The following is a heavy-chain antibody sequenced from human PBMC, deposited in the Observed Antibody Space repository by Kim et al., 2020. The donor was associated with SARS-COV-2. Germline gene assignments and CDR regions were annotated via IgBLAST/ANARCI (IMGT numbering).Heavy chain of an antibody. CDR3: ARGLWFGELLPSDRKSYYYYGMDV. CDR1: GGSISSSNW. Sequence: SETLSLTCAVSGGSISSSNWWSWVRQPPGKGLEWIGEIYHSGSTNYNPSLKSRVTISVDKSKNQFSLKLSSVTAADTAVYYCARGLWFGELLPSDRKSYYYYGMDVWGQGTTVTVSS. CDR2: IYHSGST. V-gene: IGHV4-4*02. J-gene: IGHJ6*02. D-gene: IGHD3-10*01.